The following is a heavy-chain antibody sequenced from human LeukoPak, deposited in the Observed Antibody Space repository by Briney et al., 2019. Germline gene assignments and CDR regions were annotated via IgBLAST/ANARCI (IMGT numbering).Heavy chain of an antibody. CDR1: GGSFSGYY. CDR3: ARGRPRGGNWFDP. D-gene: IGHD3-16*01. V-gene: IGHV4-34*01. CDR2: INHSGST. Sequence: PSETLSLTCAVYGGSFSGYYWSWIRQPPGKGLEWIGEINHSGSTNYNPSLKSRVTISVDTSKNQFSLKLSSVTAADTAVYYCARGRPRGGNWFDPWGQGTLVTVSS. J-gene: IGHJ5*02.